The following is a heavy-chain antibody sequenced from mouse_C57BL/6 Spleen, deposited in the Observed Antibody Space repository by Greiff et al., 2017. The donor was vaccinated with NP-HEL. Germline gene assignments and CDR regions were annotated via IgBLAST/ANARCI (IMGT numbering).Heavy chain of an antibody. D-gene: IGHD1-1*01. V-gene: IGHV1-53*01. J-gene: IGHJ3*01. CDR2: INPSNGGT. CDR3: ARFLTVVGGFPY. CDR1: GYTFTSFW. Sequence: QVQLQQPGTELVKPGASVKLSCKASGYTFTSFWMHWVKQRPGQDLEWIGNINPSNGGTNYNEKFKSKATLTVDKSSSTAYMQLSSLTSEDSAVYYCARFLTVVGGFPYWGQGTLVTVSA.